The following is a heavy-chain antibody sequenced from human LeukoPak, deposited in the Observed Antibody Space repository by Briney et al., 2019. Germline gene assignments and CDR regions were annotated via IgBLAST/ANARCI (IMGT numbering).Heavy chain of an antibody. V-gene: IGHV1-24*01. CDR1: GYTLTELS. J-gene: IGHJ4*02. Sequence: ASVKVSCKVSGYTLTELSMHWVRQAPGKGLEWMGGFGPEDGETIYAQKFQGRVTMTEDTSTDTAYMELSSLRSEDTAVYYCATLDYDILTGYSHFDYWGQGTLVTVSS. CDR2: FGPEDGET. CDR3: ATLDYDILTGYSHFDY. D-gene: IGHD3-9*01.